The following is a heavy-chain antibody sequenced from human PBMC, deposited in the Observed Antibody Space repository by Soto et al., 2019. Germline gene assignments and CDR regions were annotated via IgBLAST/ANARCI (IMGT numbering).Heavy chain of an antibody. CDR3: ARDTRDCSGGTCYPHFDY. Sequence: EVLLVESGGGLVQPGGSLRLSCAASGFTFSTYWMSWVRQAPGKGLEWVANMNQDGSRKYYVDSLKGRFTISRDNPKNSLYLQMNSLRAEDTAVYYCARDTRDCSGGTCYPHFDYWGQGTLVTDSS. V-gene: IGHV3-7*01. J-gene: IGHJ4*02. D-gene: IGHD2-15*01. CDR2: MNQDGSRK. CDR1: GFTFSTYW.